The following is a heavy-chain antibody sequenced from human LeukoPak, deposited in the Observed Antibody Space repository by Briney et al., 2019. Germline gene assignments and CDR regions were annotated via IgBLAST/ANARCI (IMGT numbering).Heavy chain of an antibody. Sequence: GGSLRLSCAASGFTFSSYWMSWVRQAPGKGLEWVANIKQDGSEKYYVDSVKGRFTISRDNAKNSLYLQMNSLRAEDTAAYYCAGGGYGYYYYYYMDVWGKGTTVTVSS. CDR3: AGGGYGYYYYYYMDV. V-gene: IGHV3-7*01. D-gene: IGHD3-22*01. CDR2: IKQDGSEK. CDR1: GFTFSSYW. J-gene: IGHJ6*03.